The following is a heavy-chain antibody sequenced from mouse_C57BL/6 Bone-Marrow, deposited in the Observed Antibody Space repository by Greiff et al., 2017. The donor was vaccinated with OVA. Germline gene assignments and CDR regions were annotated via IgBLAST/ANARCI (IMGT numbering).Heavy chain of an antibody. CDR1: GFTFSSYT. D-gene: IGHD2-3*01. CDR3: ASFYDYYFDY. J-gene: IGHJ2*01. V-gene: IGHV5-9*01. CDR2: ISGGGGNT. Sequence: EVMLVESGGGLVKPGGSLKLSCAASGFTFSSYTMSWVRQTPEKRLEWVATISGGGGNTYYPDSVKGRFTISRDNAKNTLYLQMSSLRSEDTALYYCASFYDYYFDYWGQGTTLTVSS.